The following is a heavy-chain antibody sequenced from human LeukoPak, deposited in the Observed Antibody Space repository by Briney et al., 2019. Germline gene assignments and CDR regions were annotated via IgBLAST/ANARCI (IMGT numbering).Heavy chain of an antibody. V-gene: IGHV1-69*05. J-gene: IGHJ5*02. CDR2: IIPIFGTA. Sequence: SVKVSCKASGGTFSSYAISWVRQAPGQGLEWMGGIIPIFGTANYAQKFQGRVTITTDESTSTAYMGLSSLRSEDTAVYYCARIEWELSNWFDPWGQGTLVTVSS. D-gene: IGHD1-26*01. CDR3: ARIEWELSNWFDP. CDR1: GGTFSSYA.